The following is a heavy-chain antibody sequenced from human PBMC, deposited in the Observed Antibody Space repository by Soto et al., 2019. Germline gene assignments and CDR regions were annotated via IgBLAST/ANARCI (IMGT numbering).Heavy chain of an antibody. D-gene: IGHD6-13*01. CDR1: GGSFSAYY. CDR2: INHSGST. CDR3: ARGRRQQLVRSQYNWFDP. V-gene: IGHV4-34*01. J-gene: IGHJ5*02. Sequence: SETLSLTCAVYGGSFSAYYWSWIRQPPGKGLEWIGEINHSGSTNYNPSFKSRVTISVDTSKNQFPLKLSSVTAADTAVYYCARGRRQQLVRSQYNWFDPWGQGTLVTVSS.